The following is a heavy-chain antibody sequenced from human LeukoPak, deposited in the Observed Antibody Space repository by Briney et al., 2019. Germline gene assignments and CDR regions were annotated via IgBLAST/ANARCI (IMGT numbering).Heavy chain of an antibody. CDR3: ARSLTTVTTYWFDP. D-gene: IGHD4-11*01. CDR2: IYITGST. CDR1: GGSISSGSYY. Sequence: SETLSLTCTVSGGSISSGSYYWSWIRQPAGKGLEWIGRIYITGSTNYNPSLKSRVTISIDTSKNHFSLKLSSVTAADTAVYYCARSLTTVTTYWFDPWGQGTLVTVSS. V-gene: IGHV4-61*02. J-gene: IGHJ5*02.